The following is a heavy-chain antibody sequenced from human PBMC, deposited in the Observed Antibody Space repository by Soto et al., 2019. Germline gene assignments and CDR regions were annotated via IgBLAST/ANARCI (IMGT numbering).Heavy chain of an antibody. J-gene: IGHJ4*02. Sequence: SETLSLTCSVSGGSISSYYWIWIRQPPGKGLEWIGYIYYSGTTSYNPSLKSRVTMSVDTSKNQFSLKLSSVTAADTAVYYCARDGGIRYCSGGSCSVFDYWGQGTLVTVSS. V-gene: IGHV4-59*12. CDR1: GGSISSYY. D-gene: IGHD2-15*01. CDR3: ARDGGIRYCSGGSCSVFDY. CDR2: IYYSGTT.